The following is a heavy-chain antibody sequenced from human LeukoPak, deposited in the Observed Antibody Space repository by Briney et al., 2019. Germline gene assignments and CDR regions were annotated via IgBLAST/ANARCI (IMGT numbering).Heavy chain of an antibody. CDR3: ARSAGVYSGSYFFDY. J-gene: IGHJ4*02. CDR1: GYTFTSYD. Sequence: ASVKVSCKASGYTFTSYDINWVRQATGQGLEWMGWMNPNSGNTGYAQKFQGRVTITRNTSISTAYMELSSLRSEDTAVNYCARSAGVYSGSYFFDYWGQGTLVTVSS. D-gene: IGHD1-26*01. CDR2: MNPNSGNT. V-gene: IGHV1-8*03.